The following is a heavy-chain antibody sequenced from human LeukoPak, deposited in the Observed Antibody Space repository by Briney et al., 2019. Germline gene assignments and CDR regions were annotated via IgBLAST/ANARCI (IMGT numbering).Heavy chain of an antibody. D-gene: IGHD3-10*01. CDR3: ARKRRRFGEYYFDY. V-gene: IGHV3-48*03. Sequence: GGTLRLSCAASGFTFSSYEMNWVRQDPGKGLEWVSYISSSGSTIYYADSVKGRFTISRDNAKKSLYLQMNSLRAEDTAVYYCARKRRRFGEYYFDYWGQGTLVTVSS. J-gene: IGHJ4*02. CDR2: ISSSGSTI. CDR1: GFTFSSYE.